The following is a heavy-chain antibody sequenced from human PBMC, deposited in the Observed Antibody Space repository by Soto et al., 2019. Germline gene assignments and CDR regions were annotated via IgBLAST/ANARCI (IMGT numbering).Heavy chain of an antibody. J-gene: IGHJ6*02. D-gene: IGHD5-12*01. CDR2: IYYSGST. Sequence: SETLSLTWPFYGGPLSSHYWSWSRQPPWKGPERIWYIYYSGSTNYNPSLESRVTISVDTSKNQFSLKLSSVTAADTAVYYWARDQVSGFSGYEAQGYYYAMDVWGQGTTVTVSS. V-gene: IGHV4-59*11. CDR1: GGPLSSHY. CDR3: ARDQVSGFSGYEAQGYYYAMDV.